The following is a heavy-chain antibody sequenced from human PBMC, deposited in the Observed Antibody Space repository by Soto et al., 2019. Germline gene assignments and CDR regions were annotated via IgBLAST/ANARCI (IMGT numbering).Heavy chain of an antibody. D-gene: IGHD3-10*01. CDR1: GGTFGSYT. CDR3: AREQYYYGSGSYPTSYYYYYYMDV. CDR2: IIPILGIA. J-gene: IGHJ6*03. V-gene: IGHV1-69*08. Sequence: QVQLVQSGAEVKKPGSSVKVSCKASGGTFGSYTISWVRQAPGQGLEWMGRIIPILGIANYAQKFQGRVTITADKSTSTAYMELSSLRSEDTAVYYCAREQYYYGSGSYPTSYYYYYYMDVWGKGTTVTVSS.